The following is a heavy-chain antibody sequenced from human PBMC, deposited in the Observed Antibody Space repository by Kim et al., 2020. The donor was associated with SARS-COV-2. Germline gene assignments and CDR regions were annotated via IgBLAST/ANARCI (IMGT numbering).Heavy chain of an antibody. J-gene: IGHJ4*02. CDR3: ARGDSGYEYYFDY. Sequence: AQKFQGRVTITADESTSTAYMELSSLRYEDTAVYYCARGDSGYEYYFDYWGQGTLVTVSS. V-gene: IGHV1-69*01. D-gene: IGHD5-12*01.